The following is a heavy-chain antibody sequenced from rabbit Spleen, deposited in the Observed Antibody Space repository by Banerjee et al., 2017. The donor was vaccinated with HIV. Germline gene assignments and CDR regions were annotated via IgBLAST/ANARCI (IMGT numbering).Heavy chain of an antibody. V-gene: IGHV1S47*01. D-gene: IGHD6-1*01. CDR3: ARDAYRAYGDAPNL. Sequence: EESGGDLVKPEGSLTLTCKASGFDFSSDAMCWVRQAPGKGLEWIGCIYTGSGSTYYASWAKGRFTITRSTSLNTMTLQMTSLTDADTATYFCARDAYRAYGDAPNLWGPGTL. CDR2: IYTGSGST. J-gene: IGHJ4*01. CDR1: GFDFSSDA.